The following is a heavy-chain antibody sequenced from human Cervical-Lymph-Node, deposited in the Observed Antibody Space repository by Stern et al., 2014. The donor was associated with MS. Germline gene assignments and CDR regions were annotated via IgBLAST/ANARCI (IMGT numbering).Heavy chain of an antibody. CDR3: ASRIQPFDY. CDR2: IKQDGSDK. J-gene: IGHJ4*02. CDR1: GFTFSTYW. Sequence: VQLVQSGGGLVQPGGSLRLSCAASGFTFSTYWMTWVRQVPGKGLAWVANIKQDGSDKYYVDSVKGRFTISRDNAKNSLYLQMNSLRAEDTAVYYCASRIQPFDYWGQGTLVTVST. D-gene: IGHD5-18*01. V-gene: IGHV3-7*01.